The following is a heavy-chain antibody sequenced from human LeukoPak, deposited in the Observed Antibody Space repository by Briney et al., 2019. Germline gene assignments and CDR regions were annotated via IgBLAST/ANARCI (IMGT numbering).Heavy chain of an antibody. Sequence: GGSLRLSCAASGFTFSSYAMHWVRQAPGEGLEWVAVISYDGSNKYYADSVKGRFTISRDNSKNTLYLQMNSLRAEDTAVYYCAREGARKAFDYWGQGTLVTVSS. CDR3: AREGARKAFDY. V-gene: IGHV3-30*04. CDR1: GFTFSSYA. J-gene: IGHJ4*02. CDR2: ISYDGSNK. D-gene: IGHD1-26*01.